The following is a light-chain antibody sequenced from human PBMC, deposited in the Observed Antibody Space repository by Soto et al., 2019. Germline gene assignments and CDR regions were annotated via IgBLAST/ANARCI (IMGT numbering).Light chain of an antibody. CDR2: END. Sequence: QSVLTQPPSVSAAPGQKVSISCSGSRSNIENNYVSWYQRLPGTAPKLLIHENDKRPSGIPDRFSGSKSGTSATPDITGLQTGDEADYYCGTWDNSLSSGVFGGGTKVTVL. J-gene: IGLJ2*01. V-gene: IGLV1-51*01. CDR1: RSNIENNY. CDR3: GTWDNSLSSGV.